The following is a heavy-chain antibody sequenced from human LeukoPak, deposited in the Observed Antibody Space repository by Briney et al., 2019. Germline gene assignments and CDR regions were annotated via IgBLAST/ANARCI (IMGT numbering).Heavy chain of an antibody. CDR2: ISSSGSTI. Sequence: GGSLRLSCAASGFTVSSNYMSWVRQAPGKGLEWVSYISSSGSTIYYADSVKGRFTISRDNAKNSLYLQMNSLRAEDTAVYYCARRSDSGWPGNDAFDIWGQGTVVTVSS. V-gene: IGHV3-11*01. CDR1: GFTVSSNY. CDR3: ARRSDSGWPGNDAFDI. J-gene: IGHJ3*02. D-gene: IGHD6-19*01.